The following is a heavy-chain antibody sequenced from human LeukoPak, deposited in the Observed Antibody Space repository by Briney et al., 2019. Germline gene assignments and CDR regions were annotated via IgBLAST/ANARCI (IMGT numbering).Heavy chain of an antibody. CDR2: IRSKAYGGTT. V-gene: IGHV3-49*04. CDR1: GFTFGDYA. D-gene: IGHD2-15*01. J-gene: IGHJ4*01. CDR3: TRVSLVAASVFFDY. Sequence: PGGSLRLSCTASGFTFGDYAMSWVRQAPGKGLEWVSFIRSKAYGGTTEYAASVKGRFTISRDDSKSIAYLQMNSLKTEDTAVYYSTRVSLVAASVFFDYWGHGTRVTVSS.